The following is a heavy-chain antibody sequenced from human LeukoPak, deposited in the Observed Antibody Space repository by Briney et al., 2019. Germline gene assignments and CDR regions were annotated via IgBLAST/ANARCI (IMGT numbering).Heavy chain of an antibody. CDR3: AREGSSGYLDYDVFDI. J-gene: IGHJ3*02. D-gene: IGHD3-22*01. CDR2: ISSSSSTI. Sequence: GGSLRLSCAASGFTFSSYSMNWVRQVPGKGLEWVSYISSSSSTIYYADSVKGRFTISRDNAKNSLYLQMNSLRAEDTAVYYCAREGSSGYLDYDVFDIWGQGTMVTVSS. CDR1: GFTFSSYS. V-gene: IGHV3-48*01.